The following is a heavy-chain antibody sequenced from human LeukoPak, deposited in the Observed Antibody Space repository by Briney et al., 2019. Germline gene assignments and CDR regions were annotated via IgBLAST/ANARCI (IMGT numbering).Heavy chain of an antibody. CDR3: ARRRYSSSCDL. D-gene: IGHD6-13*01. Sequence: PSETLSLTCAVYGGSFSGYYWSWIRQPPGKGLEWIGEINHSGSTNYSPSLKSRVTISVDTSKNQFSLKLSSVTAADTAVYYCARRRYSSSCDLWGQGTLVTVSS. CDR1: GGSFSGYY. CDR2: INHSGST. J-gene: IGHJ5*02. V-gene: IGHV4-34*01.